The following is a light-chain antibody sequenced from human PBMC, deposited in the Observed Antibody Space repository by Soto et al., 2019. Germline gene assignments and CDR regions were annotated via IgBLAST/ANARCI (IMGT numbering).Light chain of an antibody. CDR2: DAS. V-gene: IGKV1-5*01. J-gene: IGKJ1*01. Sequence: DIQITQSPSALSASVGDRVTITCRASQSISTWLAWYQQKPGKAPKLLIYDASSLESGVPSRFSGSVSGTEFTLTISSLQPDDFATYYCQQYKSYSTFGQGSKV. CDR1: QSISTW. CDR3: QQYKSYST.